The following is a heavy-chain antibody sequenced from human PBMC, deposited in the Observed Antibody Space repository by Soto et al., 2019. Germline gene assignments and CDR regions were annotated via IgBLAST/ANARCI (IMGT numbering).Heavy chain of an antibody. CDR1: GFTFSSYG. CDR2: ISYDGSNK. J-gene: IGHJ4*02. V-gene: IGHV3-30*18. CDR3: AKGFPYYDFWSGYYTADY. Sequence: QVQLVESGGGAVQPGRSLRLSCAASGFTFSSYGMHWVRQAPGKGLEWVAVISYDGSNKYYADSVKGRFTISRDNSKNTLYLQMNSLRAEDTAVYYCAKGFPYYDFWSGYYTADYWGQGTLVTVSS. D-gene: IGHD3-3*01.